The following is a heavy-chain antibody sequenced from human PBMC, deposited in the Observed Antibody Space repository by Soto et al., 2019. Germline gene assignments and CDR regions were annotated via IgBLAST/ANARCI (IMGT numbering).Heavy chain of an antibody. CDR3: AKGTAPLDIVVVVAATYYFDY. CDR1: GFTFSSYG. CDR2: IWYDGSNK. V-gene: IGHV3-33*06. J-gene: IGHJ4*02. D-gene: IGHD2-15*01. Sequence: SLRLSCAASGFTFSSYGMHWVRQAPGKGLEWVAVIWYDGSNKYYADSVKGRFTISRDNSKNTLYLQMNSLRAEDTAVYYCAKGTAPLDIVVVVAATYYFDYWGQGTLVTVSS.